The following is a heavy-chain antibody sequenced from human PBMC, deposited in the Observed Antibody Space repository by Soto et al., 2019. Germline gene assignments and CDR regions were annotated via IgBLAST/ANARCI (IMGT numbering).Heavy chain of an antibody. CDR3: ARERGYSYGYCHY. J-gene: IGHJ4*02. CDR2: ISSSSNTI. D-gene: IGHD5-18*01. CDR1: GFTFSSYS. Sequence: LRLSCAASGFTFSSYSMNWVRQAPGKGLEWISYISSSSNTIYYADSVKGRFTISRDNAKNLLYLQMNSLRDNDTAVYYCARERGYSYGYCHYPGQATLVSVSS. V-gene: IGHV3-48*02.